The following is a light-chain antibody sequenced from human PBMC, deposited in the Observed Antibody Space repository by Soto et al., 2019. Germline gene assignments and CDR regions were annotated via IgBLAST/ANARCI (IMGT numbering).Light chain of an antibody. CDR1: VSPLYSDGKTY. V-gene: IGKV2D-29*01. Sequence: DIVVTQTPLALSITPGQPACMSCKSSVSPLYSDGKTYLYWYLTRTGQPTQLLIYDVSNRFSGVPDRVRGSVSGTVVTLKISRVEAEDGGVYYGMLRTHVPITFGQGTRLEIK. CDR3: MLRTHVPIT. CDR2: DVS. J-gene: IGKJ5*01.